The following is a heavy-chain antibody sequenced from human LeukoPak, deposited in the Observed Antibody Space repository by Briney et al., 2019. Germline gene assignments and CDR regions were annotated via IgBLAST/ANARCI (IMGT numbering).Heavy chain of an antibody. CDR2: IYYTGST. CDR3: ARVASLAGASLSYMDV. J-gene: IGHJ6*03. V-gene: IGHV4-39*07. Sequence: KTSETLSLTCTVSGGSISSSSYSWGWIRQPPGKGLEWIGNIYYTGSTYYNPSLKSRVTISVDTSKNQFSLTLSSVTAADTAVYYCARVASLAGASLSYMDVWGKGTSVTVSS. D-gene: IGHD6-19*01. CDR1: GGSISSSSYS.